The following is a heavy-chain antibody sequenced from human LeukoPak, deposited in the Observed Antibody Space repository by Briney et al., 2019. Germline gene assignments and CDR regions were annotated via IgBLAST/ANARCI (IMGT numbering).Heavy chain of an antibody. D-gene: IGHD6-13*01. CDR3: ARGGQQLKYFQH. J-gene: IGHJ1*01. CDR1: GGSISSYY. CDR2: IYYSGST. Sequence: SETLSLTCTVSGGSISSYYWSWIRQPPGKGLEWIGYIYYSGSTNYNPSLKSRVTISVDTSKNQFSLKLSSVTAADTAVYYCARGGQQLKYFQHWGQGTLVTVSS. V-gene: IGHV4-59*01.